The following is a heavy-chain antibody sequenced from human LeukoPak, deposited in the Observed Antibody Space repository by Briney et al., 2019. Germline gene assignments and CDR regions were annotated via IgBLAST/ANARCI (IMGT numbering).Heavy chain of an antibody. J-gene: IGHJ6*02. Sequence: GESLKISCKGSGYSFTSYWIGWVRQMPGKGLEWMGIIYPGDSDTRYSPSFQGQVTISADKSISTAYLQWSSLKASDTAMYYCARTSGPRDYYYYYGMDVWGQGTTVTVSS. CDR2: IYPGDSDT. CDR3: ARTSGPRDYYYYYGMDV. D-gene: IGHD1-26*01. V-gene: IGHV5-51*01. CDR1: GYSFTSYW.